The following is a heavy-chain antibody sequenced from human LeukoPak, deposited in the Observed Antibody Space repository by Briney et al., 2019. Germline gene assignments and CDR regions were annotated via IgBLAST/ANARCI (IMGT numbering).Heavy chain of an antibody. Sequence: GRSLRLSCAASGFTFSSYGMHWVRQAPGKGLEWVAVISYDGSNKYYADSVKGRFTISRDNSKNTLYLQMNSLRADDTAAYYCARDPSYSGYDSPFDYWGQGTLVTVSS. CDR3: ARDPSYSGYDSPFDY. CDR2: ISYDGSNK. J-gene: IGHJ4*02. CDR1: GFTFSSYG. V-gene: IGHV3-30*03. D-gene: IGHD5-12*01.